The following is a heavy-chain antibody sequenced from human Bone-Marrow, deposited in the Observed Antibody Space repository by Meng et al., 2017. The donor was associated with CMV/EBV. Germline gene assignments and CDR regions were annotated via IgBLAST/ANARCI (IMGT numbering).Heavy chain of an antibody. D-gene: IGHD3-3*01. CDR2: SYYSGTT. V-gene: IGHV4-61*01. Sequence: SETLSLTCIVSGDSVSNGHYYWSWIRQSPGKGLEWIGSSYYSGTTYYKASLKSRVTISVDTSANQFSLTLRSVTAADTAVYYCAREGGPYYDYWSGSYDNNYYGMNVWGQGPTVTVSS. CDR1: GDSVSNGHYY. CDR3: AREGGPYYDYWSGSYDNNYYGMNV. J-gene: IGHJ6*02.